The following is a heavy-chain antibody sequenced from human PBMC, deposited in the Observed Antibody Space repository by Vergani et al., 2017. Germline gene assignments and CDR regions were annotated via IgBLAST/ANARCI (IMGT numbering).Heavy chain of an antibody. D-gene: IGHD5-12*01. CDR1: GYTFTSYA. V-gene: IGHV7-4-1*02. J-gene: IGHJ5*02. CDR3: ARDGTQGYSGYDSHGGFDP. CDR2: INTNTGHP. Sequence: QVQLVQSGSELKKPGASVKVSCKASGYTFTSYAMNWVRQAPGQGLEWMGWINTNTGHPTYAQGFTGRFVFSLDTSVSTAYLQISSLKAEDTAVYYCARDGTQGYSGYDSHGGFDPWGQGTLVTVSS.